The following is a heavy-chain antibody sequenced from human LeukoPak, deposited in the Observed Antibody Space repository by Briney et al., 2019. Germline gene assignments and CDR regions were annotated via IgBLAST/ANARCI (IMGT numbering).Heavy chain of an antibody. CDR3: ARAPDSGGCFAQPNFDY. Sequence: ASVKVSCKASGYTFITYYLHWVRQAPGQGLEWMGIINPSDGDTSSALKFQGRVTMTRDTSTSTVYMELSSLRSEDTAVYYCARAPDSGGCFAQPNFDYWGQGTLVTVSS. D-gene: IGHD3-22*01. CDR1: GYTFITYY. V-gene: IGHV1-46*01. CDR2: INPSDGDT. J-gene: IGHJ4*02.